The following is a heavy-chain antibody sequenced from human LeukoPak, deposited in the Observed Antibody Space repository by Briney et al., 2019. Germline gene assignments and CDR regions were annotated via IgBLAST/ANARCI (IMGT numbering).Heavy chain of an antibody. CDR2: IDPTDSYT. V-gene: IGHV5-10-1*01. D-gene: IGHD3-22*01. Sequence: GESLKISCKGSGYSFTSSWISWVRQMPGKGLEWMGRIDPTDSYTNYNPSFQGHVIISADKSISTAYLQWSSLKASDTAIYYCARDMDYYDSSGSNSWYFDLWGRGTLVTVSS. J-gene: IGHJ2*01. CDR1: GYSFTSSW. CDR3: ARDMDYYDSSGSNSWYFDL.